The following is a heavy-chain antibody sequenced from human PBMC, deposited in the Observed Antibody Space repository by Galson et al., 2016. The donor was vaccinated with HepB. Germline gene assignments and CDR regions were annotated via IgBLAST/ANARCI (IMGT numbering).Heavy chain of an antibody. V-gene: IGHV3-23*01. CDR1: EFTFSSYA. CDR2: ISHSGGTT. D-gene: IGHD6-13*01. J-gene: IGHJ4*02. CDR3: AKDLWVRQQLAYYFDY. Sequence: SLRLSCAASEFTFSSYAMAWVRQAPGKGLEWVSGISHSGGTTYYADSVRGRFTVSTDNSKNTLYLQMSSLRAEDTAVYYCAKDLWVRQQLAYYFDYWGQGTLVTVSS.